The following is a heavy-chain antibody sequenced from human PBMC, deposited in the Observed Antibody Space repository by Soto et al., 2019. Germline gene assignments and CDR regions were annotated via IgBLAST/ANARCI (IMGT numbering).Heavy chain of an antibody. CDR2: IYYSGST. J-gene: IGHJ6*02. V-gene: IGHV4-61*01. CDR1: GDSVGNGPYY. CDR3: ARVGSSGRSGGCYYYYGLGV. Sequence: QVRLQESGPGLVKPSETLSLSCLVSGDSVGNGPYYWSWIRQSPGEGLEWIAYIYYSGSTNVNPSLQSRVNISIDMSKNQFFLELRSVTAADAAVYFCARVGSSGRSGGCYYYYGLGVWGQGTTVAISS. D-gene: IGHD6-19*01.